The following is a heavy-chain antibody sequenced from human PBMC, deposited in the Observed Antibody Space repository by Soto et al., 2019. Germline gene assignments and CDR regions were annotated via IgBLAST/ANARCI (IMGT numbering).Heavy chain of an antibody. CDR3: TILMTP. CDR1: GFSFSNAC. J-gene: IGHJ5*02. CDR2: IKSKRDGGTT. Sequence: GGSLRLSCAVSGFSFSNACMSWVRQAPGKGLEWVGRIKSKRDGGTTDYAAPVKVRFIISRYDSKNTLYLQMISLKVEDTSGYYCTILMTPWGQGTLVTVSS. V-gene: IGHV3-15*01. D-gene: IGHD2-8*01.